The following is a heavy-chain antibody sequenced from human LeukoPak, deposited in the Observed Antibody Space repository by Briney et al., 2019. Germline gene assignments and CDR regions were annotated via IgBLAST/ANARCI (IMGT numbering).Heavy chain of an antibody. Sequence: SSETLSLTCAVHGGSFSGYYWSWIRQPPGKGLEWIEEINHSGSTNYNPSLKSRVTISVDTSKNQFSLKLSSVTAADTAVYYCAKSTVTYYYMDVWGKGTTVTVSS. V-gene: IGHV4-34*01. CDR1: GGSFSGYY. J-gene: IGHJ6*03. CDR2: INHSGST. D-gene: IGHD4-17*01. CDR3: AKSTVTYYYMDV.